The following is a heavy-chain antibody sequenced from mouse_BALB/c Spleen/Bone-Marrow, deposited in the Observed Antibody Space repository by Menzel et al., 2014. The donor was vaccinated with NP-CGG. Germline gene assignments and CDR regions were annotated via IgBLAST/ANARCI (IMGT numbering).Heavy chain of an antibody. J-gene: IGHJ2*01. D-gene: IGHD1-1*01. CDR1: GFTFSDYY. V-gene: IGHV5-4*02. CDR2: ISDGGSYT. CDR3: ARGSSYFDY. Sequence: EEKGVESGGGLVKPGGSLKLSCAASGFTFSDYYMYWVRQTPEKRLEWVATISDGGSYTYYPDSVKGRFTISRDNAKNNLYLQMSSLKSEDTAMYYCARGSSYFDYWGQGTTLTVSS.